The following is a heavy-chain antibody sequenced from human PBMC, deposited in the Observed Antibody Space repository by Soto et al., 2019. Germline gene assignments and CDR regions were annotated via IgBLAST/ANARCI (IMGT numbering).Heavy chain of an antibody. CDR2: IIPILGIA. D-gene: IGHD6-19*01. J-gene: IGHJ3*02. CDR1: GGTFSSYT. V-gene: IGHV1-69*02. Sequence: QVQLVQSGAEVKKPGSSVKVSCKASGGTFSSYTISWVRQAPGQGLEWMGRIIPILGIANYAQKFQGRVTITADKSTSTAYMELSSLRSEDTAVYYCANGIAVAGTGAFEIWGQGTMVTVSS. CDR3: ANGIAVAGTGAFEI.